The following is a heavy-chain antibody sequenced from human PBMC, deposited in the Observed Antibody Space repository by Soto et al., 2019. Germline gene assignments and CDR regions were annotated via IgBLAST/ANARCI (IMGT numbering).Heavy chain of an antibody. CDR3: AKGGYCSGGSCSYYYYYYMDV. Sequence: GGSLRLSCAASGFTFSSYAMSWVRQAPGKGLEWVSAISGSGGSTYYADSVKGRFTISRDNSKNTLYLQMNSLRAEDTAVYYCAKGGYCSGGSCSYYYYYYMDVWGKGTTVTVSS. CDR1: GFTFSSYA. J-gene: IGHJ6*03. D-gene: IGHD2-15*01. CDR2: ISGSGGST. V-gene: IGHV3-23*01.